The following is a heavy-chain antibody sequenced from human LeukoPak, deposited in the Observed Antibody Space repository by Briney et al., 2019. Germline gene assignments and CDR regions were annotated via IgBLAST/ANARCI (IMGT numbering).Heavy chain of an antibody. CDR3: ARHGIVGATTGLILRDSAFDI. J-gene: IGHJ3*02. D-gene: IGHD1-26*01. CDR2: IYYSGST. V-gene: IGHV4-59*08. CDR1: GGSISSYY. Sequence: SETLSLTCTVSGGSISSYYWSWIRQPPGKGLEWIGYIYYSGSTNYNPSLKSRVTISVDTSKNQFSLKLSSVTAADTAVYYCARHGIVGATTGLILRDSAFDIWGQGTMVTVSS.